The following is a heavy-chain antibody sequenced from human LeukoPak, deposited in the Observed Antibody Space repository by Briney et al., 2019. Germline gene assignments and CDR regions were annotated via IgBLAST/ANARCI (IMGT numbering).Heavy chain of an antibody. J-gene: IGHJ3*02. V-gene: IGHV3-21*01. Sequence: PGGSLRLSCASSGSTLSRYSMSWVRQAPGKRVEWDSSISSSSSYIYYADSVKGRFTISRDNAKNSLYLQMNSLRAEDTAVYYCARADLYCSSSGCARRAFDIWGQGTMVTVSS. CDR2: ISSSSSYI. CDR1: GSTLSRYS. D-gene: IGHD3-22*01. CDR3: ARADLYCSSSGCARRAFDI.